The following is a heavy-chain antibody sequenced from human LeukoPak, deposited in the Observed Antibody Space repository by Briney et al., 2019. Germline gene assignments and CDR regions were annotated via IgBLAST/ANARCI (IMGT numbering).Heavy chain of an antibody. V-gene: IGHV1-24*01. CDR3: ATGYYYDSSLSGVRAFDI. CDR2: FDPEDGET. J-gene: IGHJ3*02. CDR1: GYTFTSYG. Sequence: ASVKVSCKASGYTFTSYGISWVRQAPGKGLEWMGGFDPEDGETIYAQKFQGRVTMTEDTSTDTAYMELSSLRSEDTAVYYCATGYYYDSSLSGVRAFDIWGQGTMVTVSS. D-gene: IGHD3-22*01.